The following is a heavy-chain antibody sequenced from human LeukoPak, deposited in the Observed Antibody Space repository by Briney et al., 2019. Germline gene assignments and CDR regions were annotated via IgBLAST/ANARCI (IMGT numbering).Heavy chain of an antibody. CDR3: GERLASWELEY. CDR1: AFTLCNYG. D-gene: IGHD1-26*01. Sequence: GGSLRLSCAASAFTLCNYGMHSVRQAPGKGLEWVAVIWSGGTDKYYADSVKGRFTVSRDNSKNTLYLQMNSLRAEQTAVYYCGERLASWELEYWGQGTLVTVSS. CDR2: IWSGGTDK. J-gene: IGHJ4*02. V-gene: IGHV3-33*08.